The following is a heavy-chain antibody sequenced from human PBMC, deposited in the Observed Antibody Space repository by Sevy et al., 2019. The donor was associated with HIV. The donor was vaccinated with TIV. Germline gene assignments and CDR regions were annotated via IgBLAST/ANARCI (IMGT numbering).Heavy chain of an antibody. CDR3: ATVGDRITIFGVVKTPLYGMDV. D-gene: IGHD3-3*01. CDR1: GFTFSSYW. Sequence: GGSLRLSCAASGFTFSSYWMSWVRQAPGKGLEWVANIKQDGSGKYYVDSVKGRFTISRDNAKNSLYLQMNSLRAEDTAVYYCATVGDRITIFGVVKTPLYGMDVWGQGTTVTVSS. J-gene: IGHJ6*02. V-gene: IGHV3-7*01. CDR2: IKQDGSGK.